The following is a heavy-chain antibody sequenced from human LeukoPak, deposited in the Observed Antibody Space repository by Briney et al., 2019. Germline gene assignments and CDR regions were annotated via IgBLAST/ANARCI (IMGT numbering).Heavy chain of an antibody. J-gene: IGHJ2*01. Sequence: GGSLRLSCAASGFTFSTYSMNWVRQAPGEGLEWLSYISADSNTIYYADSVKGRFTISRDNAKTSLYLQMNTLRDEDTAVYYCARDRAAPTWFFDLWGRGTLVLVSS. CDR3: ARDRAAPTWFFDL. D-gene: IGHD2-15*01. CDR1: GFTFSTYS. CDR2: ISADSNTI. V-gene: IGHV3-48*02.